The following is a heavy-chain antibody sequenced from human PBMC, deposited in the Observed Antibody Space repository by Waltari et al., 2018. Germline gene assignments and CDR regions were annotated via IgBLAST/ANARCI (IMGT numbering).Heavy chain of an antibody. Sequence: QVQLVQSGAEVKKPGASVKVSCKVSGYTLTELSMHWVRQAPGKGLEWMGGCDPEDGETIYAQKFQGRVTMTEDTSTDTAYMELSSLRSEDTAVYYCATDPHYYGSGSHWFDPWGQGTLVTVSS. CDR2: CDPEDGET. CDR3: ATDPHYYGSGSHWFDP. D-gene: IGHD3-10*01. V-gene: IGHV1-24*01. CDR1: GYTLTELS. J-gene: IGHJ5*02.